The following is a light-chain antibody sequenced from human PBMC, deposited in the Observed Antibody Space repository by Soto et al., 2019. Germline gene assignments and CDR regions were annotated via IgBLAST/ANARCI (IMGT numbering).Light chain of an antibody. CDR1: SSDIGGYDF. J-gene: IGLJ2*01. Sequence: QSVLTQPASGSGSPGQSITISCTGTSSDIGGYDFVSWYQQHPGKAPKLMIYDVSNRPSGVSNHFSGSKSGNTASLTISGLQAEDEADYYCSSYTSSTHVVFGGGTQLTVL. V-gene: IGLV2-14*03. CDR3: SSYTSSTHVV. CDR2: DVS.